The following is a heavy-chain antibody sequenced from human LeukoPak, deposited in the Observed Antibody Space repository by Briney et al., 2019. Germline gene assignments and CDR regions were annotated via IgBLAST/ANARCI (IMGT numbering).Heavy chain of an antibody. J-gene: IGHJ4*02. CDR2: ISGSGGST. V-gene: IGHV3-23*01. CDR1: GFSFSSYA. CDR3: AKDRGIVPAAHDY. D-gene: IGHD2-2*01. Sequence: GGSLRLSCAASGFSFSSYAMSWVRQAPGKGLEWVSAISGSGGSTYYADSVKGRFTISRDNSKNTLYLQMNSLRAEDTAVYYCAKDRGIVPAAHDYWGQGTLVTVSS.